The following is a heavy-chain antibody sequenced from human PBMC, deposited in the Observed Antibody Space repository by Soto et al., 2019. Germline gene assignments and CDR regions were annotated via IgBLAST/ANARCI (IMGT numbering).Heavy chain of an antibody. D-gene: IGHD6-19*01. J-gene: IGHJ6*02. Sequence: SQTLSLTCAISGDSVSSNSAAWNWIRQSPSRGLEWLGRTYYRSKWYNDYAVSVKSRITINPDTSKNQFSLQLNSVTPEDTAVYYCARDEGYSSGWYNGYYYYYDMDVWGQGTTVTVSS. V-gene: IGHV6-1*01. CDR2: TYYRSKWYN. CDR3: ARDEGYSSGWYNGYYYYYDMDV. CDR1: GDSVSSNSAA.